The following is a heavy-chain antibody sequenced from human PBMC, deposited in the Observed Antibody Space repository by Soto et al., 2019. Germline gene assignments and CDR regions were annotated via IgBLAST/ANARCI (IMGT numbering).Heavy chain of an antibody. Sequence: GASVKVSCKASGGTFSSYTISWVRQAPGQGLEWMGRIIPILGIANYAQKFQGRVTITADKSTSTAYMELSSLRSEDTAVYYCASCPANTIFGDSYYMDVSGKGTTVTVSS. CDR2: IIPILGIA. CDR1: GGTFSSYT. V-gene: IGHV1-69*02. CDR3: ASCPANTIFGDSYYMDV. J-gene: IGHJ6*03. D-gene: IGHD3-3*01.